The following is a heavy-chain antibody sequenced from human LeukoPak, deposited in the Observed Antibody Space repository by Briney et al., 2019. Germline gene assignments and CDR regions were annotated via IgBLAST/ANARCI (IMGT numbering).Heavy chain of an antibody. CDR3: ARGQGLRGLYYYGSGSSPYYFDY. D-gene: IGHD3-10*01. Sequence: SETLSLTCAVYGGSFSGYYWSWIRQPPGKGLEWIGEINHSGSTNYNPSLKSRVTISVDTSKNQFSLKLSSVTAADTAVYYCARGQGLRGLYYYGSGSSPYYFDYWGQGTLVTVSS. CDR1: GGSFSGYY. J-gene: IGHJ4*02. CDR2: INHSGST. V-gene: IGHV4-34*01.